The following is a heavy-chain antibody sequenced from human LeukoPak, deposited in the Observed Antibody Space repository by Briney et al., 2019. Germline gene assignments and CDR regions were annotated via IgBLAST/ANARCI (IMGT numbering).Heavy chain of an antibody. D-gene: IGHD3-10*01. CDR3: VKEHDLRHEEGNWFDT. CDR2: INDDTP. Sequence: GGSLRLSCTTSGFHFNTYSMSWVRQSPGKGLEWVSAINDDTPYYRDSVKGRFTVSRDKSKDTLYLQLNSLRAEDTAIYYCVKEHDLRHEEGNWFDTWGQGVLVTVSS. CDR1: GFHFNTYS. V-gene: IGHV3-23*01. J-gene: IGHJ5*02.